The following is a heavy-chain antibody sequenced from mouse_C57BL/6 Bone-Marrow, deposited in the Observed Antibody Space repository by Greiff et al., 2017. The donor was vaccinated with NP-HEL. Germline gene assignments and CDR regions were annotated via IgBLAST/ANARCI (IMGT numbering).Heavy chain of an antibody. Sequence: VQLQQPGAELVRPGSSVKLSCKASGYTFTSYWMHWVKQRPIQGLEWIGNIDPSDSETHYNQKFKDKATLTVDRSSSTAYMQLSSLTSEDSAVYYCARGTTVGDYWGQGTTLTVSS. CDR2: IDPSDSET. D-gene: IGHD1-1*01. J-gene: IGHJ2*01. V-gene: IGHV1-52*01. CDR1: GYTFTSYW. CDR3: ARGTTVGDY.